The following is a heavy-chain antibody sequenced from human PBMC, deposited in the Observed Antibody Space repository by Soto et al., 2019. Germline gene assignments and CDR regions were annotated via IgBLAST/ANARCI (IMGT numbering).Heavy chain of an antibody. D-gene: IGHD3-22*01. CDR2: SSTFHGNT. J-gene: IGHJ4*02. Sequence: SXKVSFKATGYTXSSYGIRLVRQAPGQGLEWMGWSSTFHGNTNYAQKFQGSVTMTTDTSTITAYMELRNLTAYDTAIYYCARDTYDTTGYPLDYWGQGTLVTVSS. V-gene: IGHV1-18*04. CDR1: GYTXSSYG. CDR3: ARDTYDTTGYPLDY.